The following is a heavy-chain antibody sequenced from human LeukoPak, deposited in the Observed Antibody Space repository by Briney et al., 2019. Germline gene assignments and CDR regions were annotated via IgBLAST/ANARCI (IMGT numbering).Heavy chain of an antibody. Sequence: PGGSLRLSCAASGFKFRDYYMSWICQAPGKGLEWISYISMSGSVIQYSDSVKGRFTTSRDSVKNSLHLQMDSLRVDDTAVYYCARGGWSRGWFDPWGQGTLVSVSS. V-gene: IGHV3-11*01. J-gene: IGHJ5*02. D-gene: IGHD3-22*01. CDR2: ISMSGSVI. CDR3: ARGGWSRGWFDP. CDR1: GFKFRDYY.